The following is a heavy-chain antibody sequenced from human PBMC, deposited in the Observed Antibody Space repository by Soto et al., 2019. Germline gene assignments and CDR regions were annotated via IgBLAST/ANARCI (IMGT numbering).Heavy chain of an antibody. J-gene: IGHJ4*02. CDR1: GYSITNNG. V-gene: IGHV3-33*06. CDR2: IWAHGTDQ. CDR3: GKDIPSRSTHY. Sequence: PGGSLRLSCAASGYSITNNGMHWVRQAPGKGLEWVALIWAHGTDQYYADSVKGRFTVSRDTSTNTVYLQMNSLRAEDTARYYCGKDIPSRSTHYWGKGPLVTVSS. D-gene: IGHD2-2*01.